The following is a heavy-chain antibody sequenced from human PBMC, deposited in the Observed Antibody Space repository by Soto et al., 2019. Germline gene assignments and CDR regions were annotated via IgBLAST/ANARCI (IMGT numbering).Heavy chain of an antibody. V-gene: IGHV3-33*01. CDR2: IWYDGSNK. CDR3: ASYDFWNGYNNDY. CDR1: GFTFSSYG. J-gene: IGHJ4*02. D-gene: IGHD3-3*01. Sequence: PGGSLRLSCAASGFTFSSYGMHWVRQAPGKGLEWVAVIWYDGSNKYYADSVKGRFTISRDNSKNTLYLQMSSLRADDTAVYYCASYDFWNGYNNDYWGQGTLVTVSS.